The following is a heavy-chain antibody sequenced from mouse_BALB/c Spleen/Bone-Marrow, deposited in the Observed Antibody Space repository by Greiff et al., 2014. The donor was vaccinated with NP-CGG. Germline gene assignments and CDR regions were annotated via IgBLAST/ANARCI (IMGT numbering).Heavy chain of an antibody. J-gene: IGHJ3*01. CDR1: GFTFSNYW. D-gene: IGHD2-4*01. CDR2: VRLKSNNYAT. V-gene: IGHV6-6*02. Sequence: VQLKESGGGLVQPGGSMKLSCVASGFTFSNYWMNWVRQSPEKGLEWVAEVRLKSNNYATHYAESVKGRFTISRDDSESSVYLQMNNLRAEDTGIYYCTRPTMITWFAYWGQGTLVTVSA. CDR3: TRPTMITWFAY.